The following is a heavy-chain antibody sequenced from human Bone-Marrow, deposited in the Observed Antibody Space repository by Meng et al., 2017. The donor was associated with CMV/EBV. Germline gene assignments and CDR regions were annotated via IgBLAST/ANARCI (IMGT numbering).Heavy chain of an antibody. V-gene: IGHV1-2*02. D-gene: IGHD3-10*01. CDR2: INSNSGDT. J-gene: IGHJ3*02. Sequence: ASVKVSCKASGYTFTSYYMHWVRQAPGQGLEWMGWINSNSGDTNYAQKFQGRVTMARDTSISTAYMELSRLRSDDTAVYYCARIMIRGVINDAFDIWGQGTMVTVSS. CDR1: GYTFTSYY. CDR3: ARIMIRGVINDAFDI.